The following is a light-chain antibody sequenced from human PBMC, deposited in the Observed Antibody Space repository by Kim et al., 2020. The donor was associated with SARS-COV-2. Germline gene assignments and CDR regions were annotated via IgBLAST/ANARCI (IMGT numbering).Light chain of an antibody. Sequence: EIVMTQSPATLSVSPGETATLSCRASQSVSSNLAWYQQKPGQAPRLLIYGASTRATGISARFSGSGSGTEFTLTISSLQSEDFAVYYCQQYNNWRVTFGQGTKLEI. CDR1: QSVSSN. CDR2: GAS. J-gene: IGKJ2*01. V-gene: IGKV3-15*01. CDR3: QQYNNWRVT.